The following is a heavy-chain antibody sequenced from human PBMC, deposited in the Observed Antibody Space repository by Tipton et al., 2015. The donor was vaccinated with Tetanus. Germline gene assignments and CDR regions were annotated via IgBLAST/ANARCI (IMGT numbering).Heavy chain of an antibody. CDR3: ANVAVAGYYYYGMDV. CDR1: GFTFSSYA. Sequence: SLRLSCAASGFTFSSYAMSWVRQAPGKGLEWVSAISGSGGSTYYADSVKGRFTISRDNSKNTLYLQMNSLRAEDTAVYYCANVAVAGYYYYGMDVWGQGTTVTVSS. D-gene: IGHD6-19*01. CDR2: ISGSGGST. V-gene: IGHV3-23*01. J-gene: IGHJ6*02.